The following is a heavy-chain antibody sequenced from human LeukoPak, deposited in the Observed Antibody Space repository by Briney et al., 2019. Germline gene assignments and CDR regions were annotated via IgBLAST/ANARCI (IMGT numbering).Heavy chain of an antibody. Sequence: TGGSLRLSCAASGFTFTSSDMTWVRQSPGEGLEWVSLIYSGGDTYYADSAKDRFTISRDNSKNTLYLQMNSLRDEDTAVYFCAKWGGYGYGIDFWGQGTLVTVSS. CDR1: GFTFTSSD. D-gene: IGHD5-18*01. V-gene: IGHV3-66*01. CDR3: AKWGGYGYGIDF. CDR2: IYSGGDT. J-gene: IGHJ4*02.